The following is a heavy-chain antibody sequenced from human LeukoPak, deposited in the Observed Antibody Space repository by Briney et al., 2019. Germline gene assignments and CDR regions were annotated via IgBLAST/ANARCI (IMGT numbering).Heavy chain of an antibody. CDR1: GFTFSSSV. CDR2: ISYDGNNK. J-gene: IGHJ6*02. V-gene: IGHV3-30*04. CDR3: ARVKRWGAPGWSGHYFYYAMDV. Sequence: GGSLRLSCATSGFTFSSSVMHWVRQAPGKGLEWVAVISYDGNNKDYADSVRGRFSISRDNSRNTLYLQMSSLSPEDTAVYFCARVKRWGAPGWSGHYFYYAMDVWGQGTRVTVSS. D-gene: IGHD3-3*01.